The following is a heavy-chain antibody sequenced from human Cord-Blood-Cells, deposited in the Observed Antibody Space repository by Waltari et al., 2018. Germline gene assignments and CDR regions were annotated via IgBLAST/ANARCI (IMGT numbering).Heavy chain of an antibody. Sequence: QLQLQESGPGLVKPSETLSLTGTISGGSISSSSYYWGWIRQPPGKGLEWIWSIDYSGSTYSNPSLTIQFTIAVDTSTNKCSLKLSCVTAADTVVYYCAGRILWFGEHDAFDIWGQGTMVTVSS. CDR2: IDYSGST. CDR3: AGRILWFGEHDAFDI. D-gene: IGHD3-10*01. J-gene: IGHJ3*02. V-gene: IGHV4-39*01. CDR1: GGSISSSSYY.